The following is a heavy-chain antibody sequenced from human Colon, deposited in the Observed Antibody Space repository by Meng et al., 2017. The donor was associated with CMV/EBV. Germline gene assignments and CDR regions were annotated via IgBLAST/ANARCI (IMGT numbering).Heavy chain of an antibody. CDR3: VRDQDLGSCTSPNCQHYYYYGMDV. J-gene: IGHJ6*02. CDR2: ITSSSSTI. Sequence: GESLKISCAASGFTFSRYNMNWVRQAPGKGLEWVSYITSSSSTIYQADSVKGRFTISRDNAKNSLYLQMNSLRAEDTAVYYCVRDQDLGSCTSPNCQHYYYYGMDVWGQGTTVTVSS. D-gene: IGHD2-2*01. V-gene: IGHV3-48*04. CDR1: GFTFSRYN.